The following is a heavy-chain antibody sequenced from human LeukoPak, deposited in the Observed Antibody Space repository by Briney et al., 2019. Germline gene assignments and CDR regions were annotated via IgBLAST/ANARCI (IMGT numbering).Heavy chain of an antibody. CDR2: IYYSGST. CDR1: GGSISSHY. J-gene: IGHJ4*02. Sequence: SETLSLTCTVSGGSISSHYWSWIRQPPGKGLEWIGYIYYSGSTNYNPSLKSRVTISVDTSKNQFSLKLSSVTAADTAVYYCARGWGTTIDYWGQGTLVTVSS. CDR3: ARGWGTTIDY. D-gene: IGHD1/OR15-1a*01. V-gene: IGHV4-59*11.